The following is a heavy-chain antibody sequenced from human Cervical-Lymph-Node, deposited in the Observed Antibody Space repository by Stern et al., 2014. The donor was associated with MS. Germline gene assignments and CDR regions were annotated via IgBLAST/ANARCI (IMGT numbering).Heavy chain of an antibody. J-gene: IGHJ4*02. D-gene: IGHD1-26*01. Sequence: QVQLVESGGGVVQPGRSLRLSCAASGFTFSSYGMHRVRQAPGKGLEWVAVIWYDGSNKYYADSVKGRFTISRDNSKNTLYLQMNSLRAEDTAVYYCARGGGSWGYFDYWGQGTLVTVSS. CDR3: ARGGGSWGYFDY. V-gene: IGHV3-33*08. CDR2: IWYDGSNK. CDR1: GFTFSSYG.